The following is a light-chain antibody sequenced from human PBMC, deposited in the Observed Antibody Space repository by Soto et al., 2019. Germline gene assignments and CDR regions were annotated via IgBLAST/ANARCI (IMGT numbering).Light chain of an antibody. CDR2: GNG. V-gene: IGLV1-40*01. CDR3: QSYDSSLSGSEV. J-gene: IGLJ1*01. Sequence: QSVLTQLPSVSGAPGQRVTISCTGSSSNIGAGHDVHWYQQLPGTAPKLLIYGNGNRPSGVPDRFSGSKSGTSASLAIAGLQAGDEADYYCQSYDSSLSGSEVFGTGTKVTVL. CDR1: SSNIGAGHD.